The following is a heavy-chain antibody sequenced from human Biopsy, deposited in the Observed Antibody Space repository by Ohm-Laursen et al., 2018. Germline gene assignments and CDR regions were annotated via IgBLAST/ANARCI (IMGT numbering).Heavy chain of an antibody. D-gene: IGHD1-1*01. CDR3: ARAKLEPVYYYYGMDV. CDR1: GYTFTSYG. V-gene: IGHV1-18*01. CDR2: INSEIANT. Sequence: GASVKVSCKASGYTFTSYGISWVRQAPGPGLEWMGWINSEIANTTYAQNLQGRVTMPADASTSTAYMEVTSLRSDDTAVYYCARAKLEPVYYYYGMDVWGQGTTVTVSS. J-gene: IGHJ6*02.